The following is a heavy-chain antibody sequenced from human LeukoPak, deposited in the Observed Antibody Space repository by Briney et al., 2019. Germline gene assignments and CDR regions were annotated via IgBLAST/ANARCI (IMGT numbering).Heavy chain of an antibody. V-gene: IGHV4-39*01. D-gene: IGHD5-24*01. J-gene: IGHJ4*02. CDR1: GGSISISSYY. CDR2: IYYSGST. Sequence: PSDTLSLTRTVSGGSISISSYYWAWVPQPPGRGVEWNESIYYSGSTYYNPSLKSRVTISVDTSKNQFSLKLSSVTAADTAVYYCARHGENDVEMATIDYWGQGTLVTVSS. CDR3: ARHGENDVEMATIDY.